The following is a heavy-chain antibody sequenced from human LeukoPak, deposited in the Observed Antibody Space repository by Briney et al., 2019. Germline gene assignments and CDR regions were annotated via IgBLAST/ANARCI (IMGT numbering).Heavy chain of an antibody. CDR1: GYTFTSYG. J-gene: IGHJ4*02. CDR3: ARGGYYDSSGYYPFDY. D-gene: IGHD3-22*01. CDR2: ISAYNGNT. V-gene: IGHV1-18*01. Sequence: ASVKVSCKASGYTFTSYGISWVRQAPGQGLEWMGWISAYNGNTNYAQKFQGRVTITADESTSTAYMELSSLRSEDTAVYYCARGGYYDSSGYYPFDYWGQGTLVTVSS.